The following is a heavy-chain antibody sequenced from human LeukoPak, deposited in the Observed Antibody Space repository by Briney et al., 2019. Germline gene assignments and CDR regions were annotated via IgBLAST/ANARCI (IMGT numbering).Heavy chain of an antibody. CDR1: GYTFTSYY. CDR3: ARDGLLGPWFDP. CDR2: INPSGGST. V-gene: IGHV1-46*01. D-gene: IGHD2-21*01. J-gene: IGHJ5*01. Sequence: ASVKVSCKASGYTFTSYYMHWVRQAPGQGLEWMGIINPSGGSTSYAQKLQGRVTMTTDTSKSTAYMELRSQRSDDTAVYCCARDGLLGPWFDPWGQGTLVTVSS.